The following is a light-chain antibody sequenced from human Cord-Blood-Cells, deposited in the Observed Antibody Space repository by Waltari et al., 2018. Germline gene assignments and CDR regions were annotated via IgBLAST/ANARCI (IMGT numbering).Light chain of an antibody. V-gene: IGLV2-23*01. CDR2: EGS. CDR3: CSYAGSSTPHYV. CDR1: SSDVGSYNL. Sequence: QSALTQPASVSGSPGQSITISCTGTSSDVGSYNLVSWYQQHPGQAPKLMIYEGSKRPSGVSNRFSGSKSGNTASLTISGLQAEDEADYYCCSYAGSSTPHYVFGTGTKVTVL. J-gene: IGLJ1*01.